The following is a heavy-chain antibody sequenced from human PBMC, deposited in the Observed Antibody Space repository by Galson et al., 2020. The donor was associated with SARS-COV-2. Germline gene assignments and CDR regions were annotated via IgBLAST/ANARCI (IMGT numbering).Heavy chain of an antibody. J-gene: IGHJ6*02. Sequence: GGSLRLSCAASGFTFSSYAMSWVRQAPGKGLEWVSAISGSGGSTYYADSVKGRFTISRDNSKNTLYLQMNSLRAEDTAVYYCAKDVEMEDYGDYEENYYYYYGMDVWGQGTTVTVSS. CDR2: ISGSGGST. V-gene: IGHV3-23*01. D-gene: IGHD4-17*01. CDR1: GFTFSSYA. CDR3: AKDVEMEDYGDYEENYYYYYGMDV.